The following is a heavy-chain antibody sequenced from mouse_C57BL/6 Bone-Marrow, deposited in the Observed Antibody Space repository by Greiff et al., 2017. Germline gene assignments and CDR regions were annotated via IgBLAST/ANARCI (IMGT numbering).Heavy chain of an antibody. J-gene: IGHJ1*03. CDR1: GYTFTSYW. V-gene: IGHV1-61*01. Sequence: QVQLQQPGAELVRPGSSVKLSCKASGYTFTSYWMDWVKQRPGQGLEWIGNIYPSDSETHYNQKFKDKATLPVDKSSSTAYMQLSSLTSEDSAVYYCARTTVVAHWYFDVWGTGTTVTVSS. CDR2: IYPSDSET. CDR3: ARTTVVAHWYFDV. D-gene: IGHD1-1*01.